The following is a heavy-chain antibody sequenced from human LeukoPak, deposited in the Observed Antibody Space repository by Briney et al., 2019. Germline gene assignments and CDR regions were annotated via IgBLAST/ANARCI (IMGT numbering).Heavy chain of an antibody. CDR3: ARSIGYNWNYDENFDY. CDR2: IYWNDDK. V-gene: IGHV2-5*01. Sequence: SGPTLVNPTPTLTLTCTFSGFSLSTSGVGVGWIRQPPGKALEWLALIYWNDDKRYSPSLKTRVTITKDTSKNQVVLTMTNMDPADTATYYCARSIGYNWNYDENFDYWGQGTLVTVSS. J-gene: IGHJ4*02. D-gene: IGHD1-7*01. CDR1: GFSLSTSGVG.